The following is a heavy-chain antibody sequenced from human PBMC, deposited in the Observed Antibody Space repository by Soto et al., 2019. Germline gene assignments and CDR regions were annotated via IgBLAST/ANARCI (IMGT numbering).Heavy chain of an antibody. Sequence: ASVKVSCKASGGTFSSYAISWVRQAPGQGLEWKGGIIPIFGTANYAQKFQGRVTITADESTSTAYMELSSLRSEDTAVYYCARASLNSVVIEHDAFDIWGQGTMVTVSS. CDR1: GGTFSSYA. CDR3: ARASLNSVVIEHDAFDI. D-gene: IGHD3-22*01. J-gene: IGHJ3*02. CDR2: IIPIFGTA. V-gene: IGHV1-69*13.